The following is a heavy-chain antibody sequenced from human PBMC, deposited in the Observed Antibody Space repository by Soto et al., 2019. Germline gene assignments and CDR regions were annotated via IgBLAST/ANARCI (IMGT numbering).Heavy chain of an antibody. CDR2: INHSGST. CDR1: GGSFSGYY. V-gene: IGHV4-34*01. D-gene: IGHD2-15*01. J-gene: IGHJ5*02. Sequence: SETLSLTCAVYGGSFSGYYWSWIRQPPGKGLEWIGEINHSGSTNYNPSLKSRVTISVDTSKNQFSLKLSSVTAADTAVYYCARGYAPYCSGGSCYSSNWFDPWGQGTLVTVSS. CDR3: ARGYAPYCSGGSCYSSNWFDP.